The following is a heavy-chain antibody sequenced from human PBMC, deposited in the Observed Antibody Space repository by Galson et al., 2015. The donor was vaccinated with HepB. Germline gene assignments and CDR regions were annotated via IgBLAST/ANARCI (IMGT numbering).Heavy chain of an antibody. D-gene: IGHD1-26*01. CDR2: INHSGST. J-gene: IGHJ4*02. Sequence: TLSLTCAVYGGSFSGYYWSWIRQPPGKGLEWIGEINHSGSTNYNPSLKSRVTISVDTSKNQFSLKLSSVTAADTAVYYCARGIASGNWGQGTLVTVSS. V-gene: IGHV4-34*01. CDR3: ARGIASGN. CDR1: GGSFSGYY.